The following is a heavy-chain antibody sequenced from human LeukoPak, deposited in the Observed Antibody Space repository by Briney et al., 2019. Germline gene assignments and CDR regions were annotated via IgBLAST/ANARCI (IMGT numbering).Heavy chain of an antibody. D-gene: IGHD5-18*01. J-gene: IGHJ4*02. CDR1: GGSFSGYY. CDR3: AGSPRGYSYGYFDY. V-gene: IGHV4-34*01. Sequence: SETLSLTCAVYGGSFSGYYWSWIRQPPGKGLEWIGEINHSGSTNYNPSLKSRVTISVDTSKNQFSLKLSSMTAADTAVYYFAGSPRGYSYGYFDYWGQGTLVTVSS. CDR2: INHSGST.